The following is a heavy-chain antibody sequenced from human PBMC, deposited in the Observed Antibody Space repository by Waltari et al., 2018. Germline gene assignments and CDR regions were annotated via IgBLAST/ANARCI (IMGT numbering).Heavy chain of an antibody. CDR2: IYHSGRT. CDR1: GYSISSGYY. J-gene: IGHJ4*02. CDR3: ARDPRHGDSRMGLGEFPLFDY. Sequence: QVQLQESGPGLVKPSETLSLTCAVSGYSISSGYYWGWIRQPPGKGLGWIGSIYHSGRTYSHPSLKSRVTISVDTSKNQFSLKLGSVTAADTAVYYCARDPRHGDSRMGLGEFPLFDYWGQGTLVTVSS. D-gene: IGHD3-16*01. V-gene: IGHV4-38-2*02.